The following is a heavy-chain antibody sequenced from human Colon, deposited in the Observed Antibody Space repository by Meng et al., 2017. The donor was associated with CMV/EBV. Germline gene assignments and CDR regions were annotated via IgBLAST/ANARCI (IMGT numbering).Heavy chain of an antibody. D-gene: IGHD3-3*02. CDR1: GYTFTGYY. CDR2: INPNSGGT. Sequence: ASVKVSCKASGYTFTGYYMHWVRQAPGQGLEWMGWINPNSGGTNYAQKFQGRVAMTSNISVNTAYMELSNLRSEDTAVFYCTRGPFRYWGQGTLVTVSS. V-gene: IGHV1-2*02. J-gene: IGHJ4*02. CDR3: TRGPFRY.